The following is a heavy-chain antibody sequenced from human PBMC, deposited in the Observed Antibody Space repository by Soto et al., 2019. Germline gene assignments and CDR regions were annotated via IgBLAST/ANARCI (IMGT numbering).Heavy chain of an antibody. CDR1: GYTFTGYY. Sequence: ASVKVSCKASGYTFTGYYMHWVRQAPGQGLEWMGWINPNSGGTNYAQKFQGRVTMTRDTSISAAYMELSRLRSDDTAVYYCVRPWAGNDAFDIWGQGTMVTVSS. CDR3: VRPWAGNDAFDI. J-gene: IGHJ3*02. V-gene: IGHV1-2*02. CDR2: INPNSGGT. D-gene: IGHD6-19*01.